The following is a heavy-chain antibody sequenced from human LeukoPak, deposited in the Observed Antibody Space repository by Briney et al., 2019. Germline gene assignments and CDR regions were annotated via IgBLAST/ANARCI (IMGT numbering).Heavy chain of an antibody. Sequence: PSETLSLTCTVSGGSISSGGYYWSWIRQHPGKGLEWIGYIYYSGSTYYNPSLKSRVTISVDTSTNQFSLKLSSVTAADTAVYYCARVGGTMVPKADYWGQGTLVTVSS. V-gene: IGHV4-31*03. CDR1: GGSISSGGYY. D-gene: IGHD3-10*01. CDR3: ARVGGTMVPKADY. J-gene: IGHJ4*02. CDR2: IYYSGST.